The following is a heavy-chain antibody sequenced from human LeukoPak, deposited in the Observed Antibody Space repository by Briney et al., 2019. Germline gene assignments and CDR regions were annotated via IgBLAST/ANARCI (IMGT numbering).Heavy chain of an antibody. Sequence: SETLSLTCAVYGGSFSGYYWSWIRQPPGKGLEWIGEINHSGSTNYNPSLKSRVTISVDTSKNQFSLKLSPVTAADTAVYYCARGGYCSSTSCYSPDYYYGMDVWGQGTTVTVSS. CDR3: ARGGYCSSTSCYSPDYYYGMDV. D-gene: IGHD2-2*01. CDR1: GGSFSGYY. V-gene: IGHV4-34*01. J-gene: IGHJ6*02. CDR2: INHSGST.